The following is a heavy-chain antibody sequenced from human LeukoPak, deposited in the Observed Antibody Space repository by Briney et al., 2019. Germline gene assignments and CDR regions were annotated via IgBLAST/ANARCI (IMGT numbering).Heavy chain of an antibody. CDR2: INHSGST. J-gene: IGHJ5*02. Sequence: PSETLSLTCAVYGGSFSSYYWSWIRQPPGKGLEWIGEINHSGSTNYNPSLKSRVTISVDTSKNQFSLKLSSVTAADTAVYYCARGRIVVVPAAMSFRRRWFDPWGQGTLVTVSS. CDR3: ARGRIVVVPAAMSFRRRWFDP. D-gene: IGHD2-2*01. CDR1: GGSFSSYY. V-gene: IGHV4-34*01.